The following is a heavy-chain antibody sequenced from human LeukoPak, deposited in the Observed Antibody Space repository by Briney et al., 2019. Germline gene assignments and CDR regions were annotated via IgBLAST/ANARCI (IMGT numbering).Heavy chain of an antibody. Sequence: ASVKVSCKASGYTFTSYGISWVRQAPGQGLEWMGWISAYDGNTNYAQKLQGRVTMTTDTSTSTAYMELRSLRSDDTAVYYCARSSSVTIPGYYFDYWGQGTLVTVSS. V-gene: IGHV1-18*01. CDR1: GYTFTSYG. J-gene: IGHJ4*02. D-gene: IGHD2-21*01. CDR3: ARSSSVTIPGYYFDY. CDR2: ISAYDGNT.